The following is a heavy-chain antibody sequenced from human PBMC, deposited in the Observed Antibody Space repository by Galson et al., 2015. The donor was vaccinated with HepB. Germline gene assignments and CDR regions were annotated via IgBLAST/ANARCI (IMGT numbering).Heavy chain of an antibody. CDR1: GFTFSSYG. J-gene: IGHJ4*02. V-gene: IGHV3-30*18. CDR3: AKGYSSGWGYFDY. CDR2: ISYDGSNK. Sequence: SLRLSCAASGFTFSSYGMHWVRQAPGKGLEWVAVISYDGSNKYYADSVKGRFTISRDNSKNTLYLQMNSLRAEDTAVYYCAKGYSSGWGYFDYWGQGTLVTVSS. D-gene: IGHD6-19*01.